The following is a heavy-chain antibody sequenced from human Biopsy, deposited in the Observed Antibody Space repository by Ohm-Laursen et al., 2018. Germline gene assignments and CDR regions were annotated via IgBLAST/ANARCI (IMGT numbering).Heavy chain of an antibody. CDR2: TIYRSKWSN. Sequence: QTLSLTCAISGDSVSSNTVAWNWIRQSSSRGLEWLGRTIYRSKWSNDYAVSVKNRITIDPDTSKNQFSLQLNSVTPEDTAIYYCARGRYAAFDIWGQGTKVTISS. CDR3: ARGRYAAFDI. J-gene: IGHJ3*02. D-gene: IGHD3-9*01. V-gene: IGHV6-1*01. CDR1: GDSVSSNTVA.